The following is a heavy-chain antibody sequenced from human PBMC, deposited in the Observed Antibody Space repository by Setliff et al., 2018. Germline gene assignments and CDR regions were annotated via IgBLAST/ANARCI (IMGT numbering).Heavy chain of an antibody. Sequence: SETLSLTCTASGFNFRTYTMNWVRQSPGRGLEWIGSINYSGTTHYNPSLKGRGTMSVDTSKSQFSLRLSSVTAADTAVYYCVRDRSIYNIWSGDNTGYYGMDVWGQGTTVTVSS. CDR3: VRDRSIYNIWSGDNTGYYGMDV. CDR1: GFNFRTYT. D-gene: IGHD3-3*01. J-gene: IGHJ6*02. V-gene: IGHV4-59*01. CDR2: INYSGTT.